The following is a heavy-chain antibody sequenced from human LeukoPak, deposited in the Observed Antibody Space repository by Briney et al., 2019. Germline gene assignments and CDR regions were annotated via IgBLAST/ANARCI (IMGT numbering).Heavy chain of an antibody. D-gene: IGHD2-15*01. Sequence: GGSLRLSCAASGFTFSSYWMSWVRQAPGKGLEWVANIKQDGSEKYYADSVKGRFTISRDNAKNSLYLQMNSLRVEDTAMYYCAADSGGSRYWGQGTLATVSS. CDR1: GFTFSSYW. V-gene: IGHV3-7*01. J-gene: IGHJ4*02. CDR3: AADSGGSRY. CDR2: IKQDGSEK.